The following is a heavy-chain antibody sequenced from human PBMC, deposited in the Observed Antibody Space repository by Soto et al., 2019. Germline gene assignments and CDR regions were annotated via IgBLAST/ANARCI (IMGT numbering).Heavy chain of an antibody. CDR3: ARVASDDSSAYADVDFDF. CDR2: ISAYNGNT. V-gene: IGHV1-18*01. D-gene: IGHD3-22*01. J-gene: IGHJ4*02. CDR1: GYTFSIYG. Sequence: LVNGACKTAGYTFSIYGIGWFLHAHGQGLEWMGWISAYNGNTNYAQKLQGRVTMTTDTSTSTAYMELRSLRSDDTAVYYCARVASDDSSAYADVDFDFWGQATLVTVSS.